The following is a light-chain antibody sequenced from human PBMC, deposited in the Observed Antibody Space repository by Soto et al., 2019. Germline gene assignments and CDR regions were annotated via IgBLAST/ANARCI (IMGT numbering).Light chain of an antibody. V-gene: IGKV3-20*01. CDR2: GAS. J-gene: IGKJ4*01. CDR3: QQYGSSLLT. Sequence: EIVLTQSPGTLSLSPGERATLSCMAGQSVSSYLAWYQQKPGQPPRLLIFGASNRATGIPDRFSGSGSGTDFTLTISRLEPEDFAVYYCQQYGSSLLTFGGGTNVEIK. CDR1: QSVSSY.